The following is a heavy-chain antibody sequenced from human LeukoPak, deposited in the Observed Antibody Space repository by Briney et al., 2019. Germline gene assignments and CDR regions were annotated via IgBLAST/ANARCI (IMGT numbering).Heavy chain of an antibody. D-gene: IGHD2-15*01. J-gene: IGHJ4*02. CDR1: AFTFSRYA. Sequence: GGSLRLSCAASAFTFSRYAMNWVRQAPGKGLEWISYISASSSTIYYADSVKGRFTSSRDNAKNSLYLQMNSLRAEDTAVYYCSRELYTEVEWWGQGTLVTVSS. CDR2: ISASSSTI. V-gene: IGHV3-48*01. CDR3: SRELYTEVEW.